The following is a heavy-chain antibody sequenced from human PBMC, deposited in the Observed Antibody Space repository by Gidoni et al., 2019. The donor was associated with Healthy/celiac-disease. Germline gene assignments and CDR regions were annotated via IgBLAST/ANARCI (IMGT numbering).Heavy chain of an antibody. J-gene: IGHJ4*02. V-gene: IGHV1-2*06. CDR3: ARALDGYDDY. CDR1: GYTFTNYY. D-gene: IGHD5-12*01. CDR2: INPNSGGT. Sequence: QVQLVQSGAEMKKPGAAVKVSGTASGYTFTNYYVHWVRQAPGQGPEWMGRINPNSGGTNYAQKFQGRVTMTTDTPITTAYMELTRLRSDDTAVYYCARALDGYDDYWGQGALVTVSS.